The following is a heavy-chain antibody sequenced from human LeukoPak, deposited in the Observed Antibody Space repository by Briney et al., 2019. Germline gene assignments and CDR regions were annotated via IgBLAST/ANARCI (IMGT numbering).Heavy chain of an antibody. V-gene: IGHV3-33*01. CDR3: ARDGDYYDSSGYEDY. Sequence: GRSLRLSCAASGFTFSSYGMRWVRQAPGKGLEWVAVIWYDGSNKYYADSVKGRFTISRDNSKNTLYLQMNSLRAEDTAVYYCARDGDYYDSSGYEDYWGQGTLVTVSS. J-gene: IGHJ4*02. D-gene: IGHD3-22*01. CDR2: IWYDGSNK. CDR1: GFTFSSYG.